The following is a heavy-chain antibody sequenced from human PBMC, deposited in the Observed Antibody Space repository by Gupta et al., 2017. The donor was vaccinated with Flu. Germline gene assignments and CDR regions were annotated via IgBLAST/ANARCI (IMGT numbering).Heavy chain of an antibody. Sequence: VQLVESGGDLVHPGGSLRLSCAVSGFTFIDYYMDLVPQAPGVGLQWLARSRNKANSYTTEYAASVKERFIISRDDSKNSLYLQMNSLQTEDAGVYYCVRGSRGFDYWGQGTRVTVTS. CDR1: GFTFIDYY. CDR2: SRNKANSYTT. J-gene: IGHJ4*02. CDR3: VRGSRGFDY. V-gene: IGHV3-72*01. D-gene: IGHD6-13*01.